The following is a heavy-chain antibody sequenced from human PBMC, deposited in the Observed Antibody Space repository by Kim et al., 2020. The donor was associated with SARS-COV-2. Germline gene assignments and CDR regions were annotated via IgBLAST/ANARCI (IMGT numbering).Heavy chain of an antibody. CDR1: GGSISSGGYY. CDR3: AREPQERITIFGVVSYLDY. Sequence: SETLSLTCTVSGGSISSGGYYWSWIRQHPGKGLEWIGYIYYSGSTYYNPSLKSRVTISVDTSKNQFSLKLSSVTAADTAVYYCAREPQERITIFGVVSYLDYWGQGTLVTVSS. J-gene: IGHJ4*02. D-gene: IGHD3-3*01. CDR2: IYYSGST. V-gene: IGHV4-31*03.